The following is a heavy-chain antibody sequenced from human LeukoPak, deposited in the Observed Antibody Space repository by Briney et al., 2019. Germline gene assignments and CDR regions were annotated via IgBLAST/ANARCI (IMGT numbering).Heavy chain of an antibody. J-gene: IGHJ5*02. CDR1: GGSISSSSYY. Sequence: PSETLSLTCTVSGGSISSSSYYWGWIRQPPGKGLEWIGSIYYSGSTYYNPSLKSRVTISVDTSKNQFSLKLSSVTAADTAVYYCASNIITMIVVVTGGWFDPWGQGTLVTVSS. D-gene: IGHD3-22*01. CDR2: IYYSGST. CDR3: ASNIITMIVVVTGGWFDP. V-gene: IGHV4-39*07.